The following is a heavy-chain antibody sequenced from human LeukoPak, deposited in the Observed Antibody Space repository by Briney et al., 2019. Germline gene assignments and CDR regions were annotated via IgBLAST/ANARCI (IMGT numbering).Heavy chain of an antibody. CDR2: ISYDGSNK. J-gene: IGHJ4*02. D-gene: IGHD3-10*01. CDR3: AKDQKELWFGELRYYFDY. Sequence: GGSLRLSCAASGFTFSSYAMHWVRQAPGKGLEWVAVISYDGSNKYYADSVKGRFTISRGNSKNTLYLQMNSLRAEDTAVYYCAKDQKELWFGELRYYFDYWGQGTLVTVSS. CDR1: GFTFSSYA. V-gene: IGHV3-30-3*01.